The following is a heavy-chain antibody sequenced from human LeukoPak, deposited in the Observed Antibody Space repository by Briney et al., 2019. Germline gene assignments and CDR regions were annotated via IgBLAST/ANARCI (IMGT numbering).Heavy chain of an antibody. Sequence: GGSLRLSCAASGFTFSSYAMHWVRQAPGKGLEWVAVISYDGSNKYYADSVRGRFIISRDNSKNTLYLQMNSLRAEDAAVYYCARGHYYDSSGYYLLEYWGQGTLVTVSS. CDR2: ISYDGSNK. CDR3: ARGHYYDSSGYYLLEY. V-gene: IGHV3-30-3*01. J-gene: IGHJ4*02. CDR1: GFTFSSYA. D-gene: IGHD3-22*01.